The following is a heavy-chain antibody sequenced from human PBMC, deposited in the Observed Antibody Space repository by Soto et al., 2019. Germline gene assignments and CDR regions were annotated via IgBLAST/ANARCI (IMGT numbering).Heavy chain of an antibody. D-gene: IGHD3-3*01. V-gene: IGHV6-1*01. CDR2: TYYRSKWYN. Sequence: SQTLSLTCVISGDSVSSNSAAWNWIRQSPSRGLEWLGRTYYRSKWYNDYAVSVKSRITINPDTSKNQFSLQLNSVTPEDTAVYYCARDWRITIFGVVISYFDYWGQGTLVTVSS. CDR1: GDSVSSNSAA. J-gene: IGHJ4*02. CDR3: ARDWRITIFGVVISYFDY.